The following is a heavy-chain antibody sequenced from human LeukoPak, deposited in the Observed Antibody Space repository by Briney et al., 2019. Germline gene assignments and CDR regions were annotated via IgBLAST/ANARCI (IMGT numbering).Heavy chain of an antibody. CDR3: ARGGHYDSWRAFDI. CDR2: ISGSGGST. J-gene: IGHJ3*02. Sequence: GGSLRLSCAASGFTFSSYAMSWVRQAPGKGLEWVSAISGSGGSTYYADSVKGRFTISRDNSKSSLYLQMNSVRAEDTAVYYCARGGHYDSWRAFDIWGQGTMVAVSS. CDR1: GFTFSSYA. V-gene: IGHV3-23*01. D-gene: IGHD3-22*01.